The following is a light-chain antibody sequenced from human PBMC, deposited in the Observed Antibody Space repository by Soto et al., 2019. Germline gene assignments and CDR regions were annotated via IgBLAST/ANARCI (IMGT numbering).Light chain of an antibody. V-gene: IGLV2-14*03. CDR1: SSDVGSDYNY. CDR2: DVN. Sequence: QSVLTQPASVSGSPVHSIAISCTGTSSDVGSDYNYVSWYQQHPGKAPKLMVYDVNTRPSGVSNRFSGSKSGTTASLTISGLQAEDEADYYCCSYTTSSTYVFGIGTKVTVL. J-gene: IGLJ1*01. CDR3: CSYTTSSTYV.